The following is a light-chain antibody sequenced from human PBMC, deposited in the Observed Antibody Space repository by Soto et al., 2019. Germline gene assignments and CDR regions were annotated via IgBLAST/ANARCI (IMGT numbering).Light chain of an antibody. CDR2: GAS. V-gene: IGKV3-20*01. J-gene: IGKJ2*01. Sequence: EIVLTQSPGTLSLSPGERATLSCRASESFSTNRLAWYQQKPGQAPRLLIYGASTRATGIPDRFSGSGSGTDFTLTISRLEPEDYAVYYCQQYGTSPGYTFGQGTKLDIK. CDR1: ESFSTNR. CDR3: QQYGTSPGYT.